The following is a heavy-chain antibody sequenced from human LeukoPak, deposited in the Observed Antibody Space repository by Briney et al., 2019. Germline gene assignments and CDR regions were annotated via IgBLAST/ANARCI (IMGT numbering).Heavy chain of an antibody. V-gene: IGHV3-23*01. CDR3: ARDVVDTPEQNY. CDR1: GFTFSSYA. D-gene: IGHD5-18*01. Sequence: PGGSLRLSCAASGFTFSSYAMTWVRQAPGKGLEWVSGISGSGGNTYYADSVKGRFTISRDNSKNTLYLQLNSLRAEDTAVYYCARDVVDTPEQNYWGQGTLVTVSS. CDR2: ISGSGGNT. J-gene: IGHJ4*02.